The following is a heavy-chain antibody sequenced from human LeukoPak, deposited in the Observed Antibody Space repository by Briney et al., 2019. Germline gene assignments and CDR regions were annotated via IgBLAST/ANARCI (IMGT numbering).Heavy chain of an antibody. CDR3: AKGGTGLTIIVDDY. D-gene: IGHD3-16*02. CDR1: GFTFSSYA. CDR2: ISGSGGST. Sequence: GGSLRLSCAASGFTFSSYAMSWVRQTPGKGLEWVSAISGSGGSTYYADSVKGRFTISRDNSKNTLYLQMNSLRAEDTAVYYCAKGGTGLTIIVDDYWGQGTLVAVSS. J-gene: IGHJ4*02. V-gene: IGHV3-23*01.